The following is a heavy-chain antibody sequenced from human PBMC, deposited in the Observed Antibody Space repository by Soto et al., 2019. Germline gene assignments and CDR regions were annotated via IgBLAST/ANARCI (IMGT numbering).Heavy chain of an antibody. CDR2: INAGNGNT. CDR1: GYTFTSYA. Sequence: QVQLVQSGAEVKKPGASVKVSCKASGYTFTSYAMHWVRQAPGPRLEWMGWINAGNGNTKYSQKFQGRVTITRDTFASSAYMELSSLRSEDTAVYYCARSGYCSGGSCYPSYWGQGTLVTVSS. J-gene: IGHJ4*02. CDR3: ARSGYCSGGSCYPSY. V-gene: IGHV1-3*01. D-gene: IGHD2-15*01.